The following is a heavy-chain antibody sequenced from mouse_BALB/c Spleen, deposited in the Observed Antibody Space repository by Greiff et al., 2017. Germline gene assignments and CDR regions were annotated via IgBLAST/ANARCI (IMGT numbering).Heavy chain of an antibody. Sequence: ESGPGLVKPSQSLSLTCTVTGYSITSDYAWNWIRQFPGNKLEWMGYISYSGSTSYNPSLKSRISITRDTSKNQFFLQLNSVTTEDTATYYCAREVRRSDYYAMDYWGQGTSVTVSS. CDR3: AREVRRSDYYAMDY. V-gene: IGHV3-2*02. D-gene: IGHD2-14*01. CDR2: ISYSGST. CDR1: GYSITSDYA. J-gene: IGHJ4*01.